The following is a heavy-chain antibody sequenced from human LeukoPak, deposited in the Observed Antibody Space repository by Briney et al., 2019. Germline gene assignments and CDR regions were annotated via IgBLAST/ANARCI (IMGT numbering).Heavy chain of an antibody. V-gene: IGHV5-51*01. J-gene: IGHJ4*02. CDR2: IYPDESNI. CDR3: ARPPSRGYSSSFEY. D-gene: IGHD2-2*03. CDR1: GYSFPTYW. Sequence: GESLKISCKGSGYSFPTYWIAWVRQMPGKGLAWMGIIYPDESNIRYSPSFQGQVTISADKSISTAYLQWSSLKASDTAMYYCARPPSRGYSSSFEYWGQGTLVTVSS.